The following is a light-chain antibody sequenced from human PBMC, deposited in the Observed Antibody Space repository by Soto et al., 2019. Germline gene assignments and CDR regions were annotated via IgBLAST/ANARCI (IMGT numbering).Light chain of an antibody. Sequence: DLQMTQSPSSLSASVGDRVTITCRASQSISSYLNWYQQKPGKAPNVLIFTASSLQSGVPSRFSGSGSGTDFTLTISSLQPEDFATYYCQQSYSTPITFGQGTRLEIK. J-gene: IGKJ5*01. V-gene: IGKV1-39*01. CDR2: TAS. CDR1: QSISSY. CDR3: QQSYSTPIT.